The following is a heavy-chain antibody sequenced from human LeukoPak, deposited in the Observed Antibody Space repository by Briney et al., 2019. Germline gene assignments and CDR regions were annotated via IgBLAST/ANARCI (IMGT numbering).Heavy chain of an antibody. Sequence: GGSLRLSCAASGFTLSSNWMSWVRQAPGKGLGWVANIKQDGSEKYYVDSVKGRFTISRDNAKNSLYRQMNSLRAEDTAVYYCARVTAAAGYYFDYWGQGTLVTVSS. CDR3: ARVTAAAGYYFDY. J-gene: IGHJ4*02. V-gene: IGHV3-7*01. CDR2: IKQDGSEK. D-gene: IGHD6-13*01. CDR1: GFTLSSNW.